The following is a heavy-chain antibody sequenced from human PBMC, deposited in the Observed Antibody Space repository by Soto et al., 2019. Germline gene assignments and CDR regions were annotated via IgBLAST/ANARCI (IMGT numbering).Heavy chain of an antibody. D-gene: IGHD2-15*01. CDR1: GGTFSSYA. V-gene: IGHV1-69*13. Sequence: SVKVSCKASGGTFSSYAISWVRQAPGQGLEWMGGIIPIFGTATYAQKFQGRVTISADESTSTAYMELSSLRSEDTAVYYCASGYCSGANCQYYYSYYGMDVWGQGTTVTVSS. J-gene: IGHJ6*02. CDR3: ASGYCSGANCQYYYSYYGMDV. CDR2: IIPIFGTA.